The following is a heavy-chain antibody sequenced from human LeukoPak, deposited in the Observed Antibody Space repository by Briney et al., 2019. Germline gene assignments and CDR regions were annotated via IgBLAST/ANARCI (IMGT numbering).Heavy chain of an antibody. CDR2: ISGSGGST. CDR1: GFTFSSYA. J-gene: IGHJ4*02. V-gene: IGHV3-23*01. CDR3: AKDRARGGFGGLLLDY. Sequence: GVPLRLSCAASGFTFSSYAMSGVRQAPGKGLEWVSAISGSGGSTYYADSVKGRFTISRDNSKNTLYLQMTSLGAEDTAVYYCAKDRARGGFGGLLLDYWGQGTLVTVSS. D-gene: IGHD3-10*01.